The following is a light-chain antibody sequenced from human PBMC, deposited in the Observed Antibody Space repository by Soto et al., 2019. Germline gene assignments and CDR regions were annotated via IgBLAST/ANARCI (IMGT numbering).Light chain of an antibody. J-gene: IGKJ1*01. V-gene: IGKV3-15*01. CDR3: QQYNNWPPWT. Sequence: EIVMTQSPATLSVSTGERATLSSRASQSVRSNLAWYQQKPGQAPRLLIYGASTRATGIPARFSGSGSGTEFTLTINNLQPEDFAVYYCQQYNNWPPWTFGQGTKVDI. CDR1: QSVRSN. CDR2: GAS.